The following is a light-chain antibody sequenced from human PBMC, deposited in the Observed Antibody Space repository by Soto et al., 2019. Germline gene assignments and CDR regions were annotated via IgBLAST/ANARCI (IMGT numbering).Light chain of an antibody. J-gene: IGLJ2*01. V-gene: IGLV2-14*01. CDR3: SSYTSSSTVV. CDR2: DVS. CDR1: SSDVGGYNY. Sequence: QSALTQPASVSGSPGQSITISCTGTSSDVGGYNYVSWYQQHPGKAPKLMICDVSNRPSGVSNRFSGSKSGNTASLTISGLQDEDEADYYCSSYTSSSTVVFGGGTQLTVL.